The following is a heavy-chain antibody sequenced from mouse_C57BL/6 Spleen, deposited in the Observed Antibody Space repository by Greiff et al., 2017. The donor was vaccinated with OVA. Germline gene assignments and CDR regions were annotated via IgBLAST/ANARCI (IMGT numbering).Heavy chain of an antibody. V-gene: IGHV1-15*01. CDR1: GYTFTDYE. Sequence: VKLQESGAELVRPGASVTLSCKASGYTFTDYEMHWVKQTPVHGLEWIGAIDPETGGTAYNQKFKGKAILTADKSSSTAYMELRSLTSEDSAVYYCTRSSIHWGQGTTLTVSS. CDR2: IDPETGGT. J-gene: IGHJ2*01. CDR3: TRSSIH.